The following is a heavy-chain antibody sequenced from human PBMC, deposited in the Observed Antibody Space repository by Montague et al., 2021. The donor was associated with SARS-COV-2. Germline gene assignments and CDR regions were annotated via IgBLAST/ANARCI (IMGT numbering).Heavy chain of an antibody. CDR1: GFSLSTSGMC. Sequence: PALMKPTQTLTLTCTFSGFSLSTSGMCVSWIRQPPGKALEWLTLIDWDDDKYYNTSLKTRLTISKDTSKNQVVLTMTNMDPVDTATYYCARSYGTTVVTRAFDYWGQGTLVTVSS. V-gene: IGHV2-70*01. CDR2: IDWDDDK. CDR3: ARSYGTTVVTRAFDY. D-gene: IGHD4-23*01. J-gene: IGHJ4*02.